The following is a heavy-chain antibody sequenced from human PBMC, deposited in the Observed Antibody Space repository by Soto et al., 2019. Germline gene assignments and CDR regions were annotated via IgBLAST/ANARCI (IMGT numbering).Heavy chain of an antibody. CDR1: GGSISSGGYC. CDR3: ARDPAYYGSGSYYDGRAYYYGMDV. D-gene: IGHD3-10*01. J-gene: IGHJ6*02. CDR2: INDSGSI. Sequence: QVQLLESGPGLVKPSQTLSLTCTVSGGSISSGGYCWSWVRQHPGKGLEWIGNINDSGSIYSNPSLKSRVTISVDTSKNQFSLWLSSVTAADTAVYFCARDPAYYGSGSYYDGRAYYYGMDVWGHGTTVTVSS. V-gene: IGHV4-31*03.